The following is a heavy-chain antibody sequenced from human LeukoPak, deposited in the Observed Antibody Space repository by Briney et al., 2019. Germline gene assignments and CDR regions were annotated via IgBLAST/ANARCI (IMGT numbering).Heavy chain of an antibody. CDR1: GGSISSYY. V-gene: IGHV4-39*01. CDR2: IYYSGST. J-gene: IGHJ4*02. D-gene: IGHD3-16*01. Sequence: PSETLSLTCTVSGGSISSYYWGWIRQPPGKGLEWIGSIYYSGSTYYNPSLKSRVTISVDTSKNQFSLKLSSVTAADTAVYYCARRWNRSWGVACFDYWGQGTLVTVSS. CDR3: ARRWNRSWGVACFDY.